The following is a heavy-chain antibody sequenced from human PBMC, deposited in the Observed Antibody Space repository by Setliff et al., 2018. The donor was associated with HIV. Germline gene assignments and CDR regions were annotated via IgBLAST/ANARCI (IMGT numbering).Heavy chain of an antibody. CDR2: IIPIFGTA. V-gene: IGHV1-69*05. CDR1: GGTFSSYA. D-gene: IGHD6-13*01. Sequence: SVKVSCKASGGTFSSYAISWVRQAPGQGLEWMGGIIPIFGTANYAQKFQGRVTITTDESTSTAYMELSSLRSEDTAVYYCARAGYSSSWSSIYYFDYWGQGTLVTVS. J-gene: IGHJ4*02. CDR3: ARAGYSSSWSSIYYFDY.